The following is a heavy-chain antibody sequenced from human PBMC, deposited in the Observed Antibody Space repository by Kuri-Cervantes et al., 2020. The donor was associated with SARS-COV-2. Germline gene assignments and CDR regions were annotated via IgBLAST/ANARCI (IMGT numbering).Heavy chain of an antibody. CDR3: ARYRAFGAWADAFDI. Sequence: GSLRLSCTVSGGSISSYYWSWIRQPPGKGLEWIGYIYYSGSTNYNPSLKSRVTISVDTPKNQFSLKLSSVTAADTAVYYCARYRAFGAWADAFDIWGQGTMVTVSS. D-gene: IGHD3-10*01. CDR2: IYYSGST. CDR1: GGSISSYY. V-gene: IGHV4-59*08. J-gene: IGHJ3*02.